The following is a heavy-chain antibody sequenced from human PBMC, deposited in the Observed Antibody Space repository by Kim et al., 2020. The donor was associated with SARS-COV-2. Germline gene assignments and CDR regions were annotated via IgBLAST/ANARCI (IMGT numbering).Heavy chain of an antibody. J-gene: IGHJ5*01. CDR2: IKHSGST. CDR1: GGSFSGYY. CDR3: ARGLDIVVVVAATAVKNW. D-gene: IGHD2-15*01. Sequence: SETLSLTCAVYGGSFSGYYWSWIRQPPGKGLEWIGEIKHSGSTNYNPSLKSRVTISVDTSKNQFSLKLSSVTAADTAVYYCARGLDIVVVVAATAVKNW. V-gene: IGHV4-34*01.